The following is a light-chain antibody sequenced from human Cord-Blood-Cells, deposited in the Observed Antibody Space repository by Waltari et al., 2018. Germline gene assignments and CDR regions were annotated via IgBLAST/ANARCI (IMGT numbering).Light chain of an antibody. J-gene: IGKJ1*01. CDR3: QQYYSYPWT. CDR1: QGISSY. V-gene: IGKV1-8*01. CDR2: AAS. Sequence: AIRMTQSPSSFSASTGDRVTITCRASQGISSYLAWYQQKPGKSPKLLIYAASTLQSGVSSRFSGSGSGTDFNLTISCLQSEDFATYYCQQYYSYPWTFGQGTKVEIK.